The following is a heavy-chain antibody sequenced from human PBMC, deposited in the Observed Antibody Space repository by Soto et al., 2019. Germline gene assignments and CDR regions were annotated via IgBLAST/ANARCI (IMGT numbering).Heavy chain of an antibody. J-gene: IGHJ4*02. D-gene: IGHD3-10*01. CDR2: INHGGST. V-gene: IGHV4-34*01. CDR1: GGSFTAYY. CDR3: TGVPMRYYGAGTYGYFDS. Sequence: PSETLSLTCAVHGGSFTAYYWSWIRQPPGKGLEWVGEINHGGSTNYNPSLKSRVTISLDTSKNQFSLNLTSVTAADTAFYYCTGVPMRYYGAGTYGYFDSWGRGTMVTVS.